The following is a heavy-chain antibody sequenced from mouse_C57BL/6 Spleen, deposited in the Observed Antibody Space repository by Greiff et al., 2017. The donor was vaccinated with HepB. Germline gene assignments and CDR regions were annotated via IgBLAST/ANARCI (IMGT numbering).Heavy chain of an antibody. Sequence: EVKLVESGGGLVKPGGSLKLSCAASGFTFSDYGMHWVRQAPEKGLEWVAYISSGSSTISYADTVQGRFTISRDNAKNTLFLQMTSLRSEDTAKCYCARQGYYAMDDWGKGTSVTVSS. J-gene: IGHJ4*01. CDR1: GFTFSDYG. CDR2: ISSGSSTI. CDR3: ARQGYYAMDD. V-gene: IGHV5-17*01.